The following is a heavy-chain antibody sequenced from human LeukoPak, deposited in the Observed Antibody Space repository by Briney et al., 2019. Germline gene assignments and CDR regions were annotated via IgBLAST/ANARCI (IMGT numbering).Heavy chain of an antibody. Sequence: GGSLRLSCAASGFTFDDYAMHWVRQAPGKGLEWVSLISGDGGSTYYADSVKGRFTISRDNSKNSLYLQMNSLRPEDTALYYCTRVLPRTYYYDSSGYYDWGQGTLVTVSS. D-gene: IGHD3-22*01. CDR2: ISGDGGST. CDR1: GFTFDDYA. V-gene: IGHV3-43*02. J-gene: IGHJ4*02. CDR3: TRVLPRTYYYDSSGYYD.